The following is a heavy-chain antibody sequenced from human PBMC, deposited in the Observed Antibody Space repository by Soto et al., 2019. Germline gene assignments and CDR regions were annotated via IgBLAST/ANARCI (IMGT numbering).Heavy chain of an antibody. V-gene: IGHV1-18*01. J-gene: IGHJ4*02. Sequence: ASVKVACKASGYTFTNYAIHWVRQAPGQGLEWMGWISAYNGNTNYAQKLQGRVTMTTDTSTSTAYMELRSLRSDDTAVYYCARDLAVGLVDYWGQGTLVTVSS. D-gene: IGHD6-19*01. CDR3: ARDLAVGLVDY. CDR2: ISAYNGNT. CDR1: GYTFTNYA.